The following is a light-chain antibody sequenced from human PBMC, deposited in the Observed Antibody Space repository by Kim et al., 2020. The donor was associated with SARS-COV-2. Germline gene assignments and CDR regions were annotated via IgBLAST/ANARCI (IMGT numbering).Light chain of an antibody. Sequence: QSITISCTGTDTDVGGYNYVSWYQQHPGKAPKLLISNVSNRPSGISYRFSGSKSGNTASLTISGLQAEDESDYYCSSYTSSNSLYVFGGGTMVTVL. J-gene: IGLJ1*01. CDR2: NVS. V-gene: IGLV2-14*03. CDR3: SSYTSSNSLYV. CDR1: DTDVGGYNY.